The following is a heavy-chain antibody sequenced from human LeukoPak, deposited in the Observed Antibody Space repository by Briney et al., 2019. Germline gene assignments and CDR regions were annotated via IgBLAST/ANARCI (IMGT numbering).Heavy chain of an antibody. D-gene: IGHD1-26*01. V-gene: IGHV3-7*01. Sequence: GGSLRLSCAASEFTFSNFWISWVRQAPGKGLESVANTNRDGSEKYYVDSVKGRVTISRDNAMNFLYLQLNSLRVDDTAVYYCARDSGSCRGCAFDIWGQGTVVTVSS. CDR2: TNRDGSEK. CDR1: EFTFSNFW. CDR3: ARDSGSCRGCAFDI. J-gene: IGHJ3*02.